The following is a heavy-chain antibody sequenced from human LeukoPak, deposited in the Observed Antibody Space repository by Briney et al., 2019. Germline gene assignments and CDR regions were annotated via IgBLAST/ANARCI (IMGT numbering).Heavy chain of an antibody. Sequence: SETLSLTCTVSGGSISSGSYYWSWIRQPAGKGLEWIGRIYTSGSTNYNPSLKSGVTISVDTSKNQFSLKLSSATAADTAVYYCARDSRYSSSSWSLDPWGQGTLVTVSS. CDR2: IYTSGST. V-gene: IGHV4-61*02. CDR1: GGSISSGSYY. CDR3: ARDSRYSSSSWSLDP. D-gene: IGHD6-6*01. J-gene: IGHJ5*02.